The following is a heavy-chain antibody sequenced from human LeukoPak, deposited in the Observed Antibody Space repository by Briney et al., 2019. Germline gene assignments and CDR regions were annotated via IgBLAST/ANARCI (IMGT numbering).Heavy chain of an antibody. J-gene: IGHJ3*02. CDR3: AREVYDSSGNAFDI. V-gene: IGHV4-4*02. Sequence: SGTLSLTCAVSGGSISSSNWWSGVRQPPGKGVEWIGEIYHSGSTNYNPSLKSRVTISVDKSKNQFSLKLSSVTAADTAVYYCAREVYDSSGNAFDIWGQGTMVTVSS. CDR1: GGSISSSNW. D-gene: IGHD3-22*01. CDR2: IYHSGST.